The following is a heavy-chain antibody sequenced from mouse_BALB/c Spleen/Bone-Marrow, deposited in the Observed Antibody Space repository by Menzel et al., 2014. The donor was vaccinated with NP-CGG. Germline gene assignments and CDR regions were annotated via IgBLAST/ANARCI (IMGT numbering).Heavy chain of an antibody. CDR2: IDPENGNT. Sequence: VHVKQSGAELVRPGALVKLSCKASGFNIKDYYMHWVKQRPEQGLEWIGWIDPENGNTIYDPKFQGKASITADTSSNTAYLQLSSLTSEDTAVYYWARHYYGTSYVGYFDCWGRGTTLTVSS. D-gene: IGHD1-1*01. V-gene: IGHV14-1*02. CDR3: ARHYYGTSYVGYFDC. CDR1: GFNIKDYY. J-gene: IGHJ2*01.